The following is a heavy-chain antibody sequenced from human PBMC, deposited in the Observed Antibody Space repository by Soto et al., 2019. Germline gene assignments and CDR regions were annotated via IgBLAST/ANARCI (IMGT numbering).Heavy chain of an antibody. Sequence: TLSLTCAVSGGSISSGGHYWTWIRQHPGKGLEYIGYIYYTGSTYYNPSLKSRLTLSVDTSKNQLSLKLRSVTAADTAVYYCARAAADLDGDTSDKQIDSWGQGTLVTVSS. CDR3: ARAAADLDGDTSDKQIDS. CDR2: IYYTGST. V-gene: IGHV4-31*02. D-gene: IGHD2-21*01. CDR1: GGSISSGGHY. J-gene: IGHJ4*02.